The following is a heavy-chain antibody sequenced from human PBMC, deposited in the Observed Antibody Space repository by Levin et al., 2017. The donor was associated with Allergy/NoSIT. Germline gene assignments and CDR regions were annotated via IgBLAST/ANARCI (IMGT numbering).Heavy chain of an antibody. D-gene: IGHD5-24*01. CDR1: GYTFIDYY. CDR2: LNPNSGAT. J-gene: IGHJ4*02. V-gene: IGHV1-2*02. Sequence: PAASVKVSCHTSGYTFIDYYIHWMRRAPGQGLEWMGWLNPNSGATNYAQKFRGRVTITRDTSISTAYMEVSSLRSDDTAIYYCARDPKNYPDYWGQGTLVTVSS. CDR3: ARDPKNYPDY.